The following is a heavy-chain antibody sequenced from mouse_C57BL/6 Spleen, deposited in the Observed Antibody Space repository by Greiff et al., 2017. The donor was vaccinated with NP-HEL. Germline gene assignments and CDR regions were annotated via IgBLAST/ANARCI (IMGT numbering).Heavy chain of an antibody. J-gene: IGHJ3*01. Sequence: EVKLMESGGGLVQPGGSLSLSCAASGFTFTDYYMSWVRQPPGKALEWLGFIRNKANGYTTEYSASVKGRFTISRDNSQSILYLQMNALRAEDSATYYCARGDSSGFAYWGQGTLVTVSA. CDR2: IRNKANGYTT. CDR3: ARGDSSGFAY. CDR1: GFTFTDYY. D-gene: IGHD3-2*02. V-gene: IGHV7-3*01.